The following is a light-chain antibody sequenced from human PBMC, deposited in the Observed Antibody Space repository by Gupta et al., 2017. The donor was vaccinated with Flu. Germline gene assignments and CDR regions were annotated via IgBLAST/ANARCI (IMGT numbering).Light chain of an antibody. J-gene: IGLJ3*02. Sequence: QTVVTPEPSLTVSPGGTVTLTCASSTGAVTNAYYPNWFQQKPGEAPRTLIYSTSYKHSWTPARFSGSLLGGKAALTLSGVQPEDEADYYCLLYYGGSQGVFGGGTKLTVL. CDR1: TGAVTNAYY. CDR3: LLYYGGSQGV. V-gene: IGLV7-43*01. CDR2: STS.